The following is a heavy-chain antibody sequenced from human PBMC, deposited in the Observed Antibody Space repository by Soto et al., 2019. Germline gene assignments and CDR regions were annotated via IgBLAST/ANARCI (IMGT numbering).Heavy chain of an antibody. CDR2: ISAYNGNT. D-gene: IGHD5-12*01. CDR3: SRDQGIVATIDYYYGMDV. J-gene: IGHJ6*02. Sequence: QVQLVQSGAEVKKPGASVKVSCKASGYTFTNYGITWVRQAPGQGLEWMGWISAYNGNTNYAQKFQGRVTMTRDTSISTAYMELSSLRSDDTDVYYCSRDQGIVATIDYYYGMDVWGQGTTVTVYS. CDR1: GYTFTNYG. V-gene: IGHV1-18*04.